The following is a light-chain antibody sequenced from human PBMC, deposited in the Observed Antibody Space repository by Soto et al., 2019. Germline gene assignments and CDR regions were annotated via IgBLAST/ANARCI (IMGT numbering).Light chain of an antibody. CDR3: ISYTVNRSYV. CDR2: SVS. V-gene: IGLV2-14*03. CDR1: SSDIGAYDH. Sequence: QSALTQPASVSGSPGQSITISCSGTSSDIGAYDHVAWFQQFPGKTPKLMIYSVSNRPSGVSYRFSGSKSGNTASLTISGLQAVDEADYYCISYTVNRSYVFGTGTKLTVL. J-gene: IGLJ1*01.